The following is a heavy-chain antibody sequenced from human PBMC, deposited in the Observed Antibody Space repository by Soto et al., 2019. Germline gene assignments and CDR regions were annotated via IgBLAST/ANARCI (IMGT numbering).Heavy chain of an antibody. CDR1: GFTVTSYY. J-gene: IGHJ6*02. CDR3: ARDYYYGSGNYYRADYYHYGMDV. D-gene: IGHD3-10*01. Sequence: PGGSLRLSCAASGFTVTSYYMSWVRQAPGKGLEWVSLIYTGGNTNYADPVKGRFTISRDNSKNTLYLQMNSLRAEDTAVYYCARDYYYGSGNYYRADYYHYGMDVWGQGTTVTVSS. V-gene: IGHV3-53*01. CDR2: IYTGGNT.